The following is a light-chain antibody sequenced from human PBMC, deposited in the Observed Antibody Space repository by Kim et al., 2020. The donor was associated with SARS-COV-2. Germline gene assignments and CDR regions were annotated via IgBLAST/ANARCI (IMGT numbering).Light chain of an antibody. V-gene: IGKV3-20*01. CDR1: QSLFSGY. CDR3: QQYVTSPRT. J-gene: IGKJ1*01. Sequence: CPGERATRSCRASQSLFSGYLAWYQQKPGQAPRLLVYGSSSRATGIPDRFTGSGSGTDFTLTISRLEPEDFAVYYCQQYVTSPRTFGQGTKVDIK. CDR2: GSS.